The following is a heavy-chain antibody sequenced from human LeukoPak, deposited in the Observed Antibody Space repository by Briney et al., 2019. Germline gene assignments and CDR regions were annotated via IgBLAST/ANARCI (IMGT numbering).Heavy chain of an antibody. D-gene: IGHD6-19*01. J-gene: IGHJ4*02. CDR2: FDPEDGET. CDR1: GYTLTELS. V-gene: IGHV1-24*01. Sequence: ASVTVSCKVSGYTLTELSMHWVRQAPGKGLEWMGGFDPEDGETIYAQKFQGRVTMTEDTSTDTAYMELSSLRSEHTAVYYCATFQIAVAGTRLHFWGQGTLVTVSS. CDR3: ATFQIAVAGTRLHF.